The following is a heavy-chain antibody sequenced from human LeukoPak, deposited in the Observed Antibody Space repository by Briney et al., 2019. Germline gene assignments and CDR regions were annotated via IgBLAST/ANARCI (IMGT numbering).Heavy chain of an antibody. CDR2: TYYRSKWYN. D-gene: IGHD3-22*01. Sequence: SQTLSLTCAISGDSFSSNSAAWNWIRQSPSRGLEWLGRTYYRSKWYNDYAVSVKSRITNNPDTSKNQFSLQLNSVTPEDTAVYYCARVIHYYDSSGYYGTNWFDPWGQGTLVTVSS. J-gene: IGHJ5*02. CDR1: GDSFSSNSAA. CDR3: ARVIHYYDSSGYYGTNWFDP. V-gene: IGHV6-1*01.